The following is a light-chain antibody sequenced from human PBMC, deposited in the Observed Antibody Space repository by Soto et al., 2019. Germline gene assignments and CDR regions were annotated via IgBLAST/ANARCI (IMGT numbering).Light chain of an antibody. CDR3: LQYHNLWA. Sequence: EIVLTQSPATLSVSPGERATISCRASQNIYSNVAWYQQRPGQAPRLLMYRASTRATGIPARFSGSGSGTEFTLTISSLQSEDFTVYSCLQYHNLWAFGQGTKVDIK. CDR2: RAS. CDR1: QNIYSN. V-gene: IGKV3-15*01. J-gene: IGKJ1*01.